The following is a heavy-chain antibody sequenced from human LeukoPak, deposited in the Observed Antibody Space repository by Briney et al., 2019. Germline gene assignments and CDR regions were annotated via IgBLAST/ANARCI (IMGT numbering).Heavy chain of an antibody. CDR3: AKDLEMVVAAIPFDY. J-gene: IGHJ4*02. CDR1: GFTFSSYG. CDR2: IWYDGSNK. Sequence: GGSLRLSCAASGFTFSSYGMHWVREAPGKGLEWGAVIWYDGSNKYYADSVKGRFTISRDNSKNTLYLQMNSLRAEDTAVYYCAKDLEMVVAAIPFDYWGQGTLVTVSS. D-gene: IGHD2-15*01. V-gene: IGHV3-33*06.